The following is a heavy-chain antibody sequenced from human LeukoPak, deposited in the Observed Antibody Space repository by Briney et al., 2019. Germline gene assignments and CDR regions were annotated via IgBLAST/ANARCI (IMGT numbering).Heavy chain of an antibody. Sequence: VASVKVSCKASGYTFTSYGISWVRQAPGQGLEWMGWISAYNGNTNYAQKLQGRVTMTTDTSTSTAYMELRSLRSDDTAVYYCARDSGVQLWLEIDYWGQGTLVTVSS. CDR2: ISAYNGNT. D-gene: IGHD5-18*01. CDR3: ARDSGVQLWLEIDY. J-gene: IGHJ4*02. CDR1: GYTFTSYG. V-gene: IGHV1-18*01.